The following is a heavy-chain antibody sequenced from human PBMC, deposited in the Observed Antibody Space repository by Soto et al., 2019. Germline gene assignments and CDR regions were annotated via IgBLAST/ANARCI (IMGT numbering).Heavy chain of an antibody. CDR1: GGSISSGGYY. J-gene: IGHJ6*02. Sequence: SETLSLTCTVSGGSISSGGYYWSWIRQHPGKGLEWIGYIYYSGSTYYNPSLKSRVTISVDTSKNQFSLKLSSVTAADTAVYYCARDPRVGGMDVWGQGTTVTVSS. CDR3: ARDPRVGGMDV. V-gene: IGHV4-31*03. CDR2: IYYSGST.